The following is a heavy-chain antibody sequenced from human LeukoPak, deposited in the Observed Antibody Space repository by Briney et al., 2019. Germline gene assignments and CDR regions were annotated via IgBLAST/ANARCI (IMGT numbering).Heavy chain of an antibody. J-gene: IGHJ5*02. Sequence: GASVKVSCKASGYTFTAYYIHWVRQAPGQGLEWMGWINANSGGTDYAQKFQGRVTMTRDTSLTTAYMELGRLRSEDTAVYYCARDIDSSGYRGWFDPWGQGTLVTVSS. CDR2: INANSGGT. CDR1: GYTFTAYY. CDR3: ARDIDSSGYRGWFDP. D-gene: IGHD3-22*01. V-gene: IGHV1-2*02.